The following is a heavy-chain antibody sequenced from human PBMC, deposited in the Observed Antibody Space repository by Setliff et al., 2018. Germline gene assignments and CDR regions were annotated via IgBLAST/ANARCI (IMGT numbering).Heavy chain of an antibody. D-gene: IGHD2-2*01. V-gene: IGHV1-69*06. CDR1: GGTFSSYA. Sequence: GASVKVSCKASGGTFSSYAISWVRQAPGQGLEWMGRIIPIFGTANYAQKFQGRVTITADKSTSTAHMELSNLRSEDTAVYYCAREKGPAAHWNWFDPWGQGTLVTVSS. CDR2: IIPIFGTA. J-gene: IGHJ5*02. CDR3: AREKGPAAHWNWFDP.